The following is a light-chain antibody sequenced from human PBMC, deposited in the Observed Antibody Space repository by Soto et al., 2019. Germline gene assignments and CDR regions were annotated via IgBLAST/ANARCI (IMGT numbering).Light chain of an antibody. Sequence: ETVWTQSRGTLSLSPGEGATLSGRASQSVSSSYLAWYQQKPGQAPRLLIYGASSRATGIPARFSGSGSGTDFTLTSNSQDPDDLAVYYWQQRDSWPLTFGQATGLQIK. V-gene: IGKV3D-20*02. CDR1: QSVSSSY. CDR3: QQRDSWPLT. J-gene: IGKJ5*01. CDR2: GAS.